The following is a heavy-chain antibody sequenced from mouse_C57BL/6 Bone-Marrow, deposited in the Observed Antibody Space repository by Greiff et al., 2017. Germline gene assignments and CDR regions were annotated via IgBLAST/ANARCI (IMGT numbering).Heavy chain of an antibody. CDR1: GYSITSDY. V-gene: IGHV3-8*01. D-gene: IGHD1-1*01. CDR3: ARNYYGRGYFDD. CDR2: ISYSVRP. Sequence: VQLKESGPGLAQPSQTLSHTCSVTGYSITSDYWNWIRKFPGNKLEYMWYISYSVRPYYNPSLKSRISITRDTAKNQYDLQLNSWTTEETATYDCARNYYGRGYFDDWGQGTTLTGSS. J-gene: IGHJ2*01.